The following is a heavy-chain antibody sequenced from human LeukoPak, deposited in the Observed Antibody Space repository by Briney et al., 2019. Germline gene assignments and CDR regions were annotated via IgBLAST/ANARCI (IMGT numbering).Heavy chain of an antibody. Sequence: PGGSLRLSCAASGFTFSRYSMNWVRQAPGKGLEWVSSISISSSYIYYADSVKGRFTISRDNAKNSLYLQMNSLRAEDTAVYYCARDPSDDSSGYYHDYWGQGTLVTVSS. J-gene: IGHJ4*02. D-gene: IGHD3-22*01. CDR3: ARDPSDDSSGYYHDY. V-gene: IGHV3-21*01. CDR2: ISISSSYI. CDR1: GFTFSRYS.